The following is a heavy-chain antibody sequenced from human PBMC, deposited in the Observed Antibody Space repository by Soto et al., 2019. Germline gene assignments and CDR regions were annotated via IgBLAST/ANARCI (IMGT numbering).Heavy chain of an antibody. CDR3: ARALYSGYVGGDYRGGWFDP. CDR1: GGSISSYY. V-gene: IGHV4-59*01. D-gene: IGHD5-12*01. J-gene: IGHJ5*02. Sequence: QVQLQESGPGLVKPSETLSLTCTVSGGSISSYYWSWIRQPPGKGLEWIGYIYYSGSTNYTPSLKSRVTISVDTSKNQFSLKLSSVTAADTAVYYCARALYSGYVGGDYRGGWFDPWGQGTLVTVSS. CDR2: IYYSGST.